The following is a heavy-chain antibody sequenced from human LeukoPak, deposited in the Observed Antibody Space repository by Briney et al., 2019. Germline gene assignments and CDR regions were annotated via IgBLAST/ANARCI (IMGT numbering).Heavy chain of an antibody. CDR3: ARSPREYCSSTSCYLNWFDP. J-gene: IGHJ5*02. V-gene: IGHV1-69*13. CDR1: GGTFSSYA. D-gene: IGHD2-2*01. Sequence: SVKVSCKASGGTFSSYAISWVRQAPGQGLEWMGGIIPIFGTANYAQKFQGRVTITADESTSTAYMELSSLRSEDTAVHYCARSPREYCSSTSCYLNWFDPWGQGTLVTVSS. CDR2: IIPIFGTA.